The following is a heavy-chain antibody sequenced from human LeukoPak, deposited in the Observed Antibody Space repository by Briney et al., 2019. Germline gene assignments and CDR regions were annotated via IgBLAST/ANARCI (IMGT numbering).Heavy chain of an antibody. CDR2: IRYDGSNK. D-gene: IGHD3-22*01. Sequence: GGSLRLSCAASGFTFSSYGMHWVRQAPGKGLEWVAFIRYDGSNKYYADSVKGRFTISRDNSKNTLYLQMNSLRAEDTAVYYCAKDRGITMIVVVITTFDYWGQGTLVTVSS. CDR1: GFTFSSYG. CDR3: AKDRGITMIVVVITTFDY. V-gene: IGHV3-30*02. J-gene: IGHJ4*02.